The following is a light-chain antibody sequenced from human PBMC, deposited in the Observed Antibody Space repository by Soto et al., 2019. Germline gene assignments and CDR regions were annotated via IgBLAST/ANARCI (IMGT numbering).Light chain of an antibody. CDR3: QHYNSSPWT. CDR1: QSISSW. J-gene: IGKJ1*01. Sequence: DIQMTQSPSTLSASVGERATITCRASQSISSWLAWYQQKPGKAPKLLIYKASTLESGVPSRFSGSGSGTEFTLTISSLQPDDFATYYCQHYNSSPWTFGQGTKVEIK. V-gene: IGKV1-5*03. CDR2: KAS.